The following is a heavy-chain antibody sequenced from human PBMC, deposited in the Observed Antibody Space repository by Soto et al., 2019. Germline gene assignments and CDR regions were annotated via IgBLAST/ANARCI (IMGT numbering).Heavy chain of an antibody. V-gene: IGHV4-34*01. Sequence: SETLSLTCAVYGGSFSGYYWSWIRQPPGKGLEWIGEVNHSGSTNYHPSLKSRVTISVDTSKNQFSLKLSSVTAADTAVYYCARDSTGWNSYFDYWGQGTLVTVSS. CDR1: GGSFSGYY. D-gene: IGHD6-19*01. CDR2: VNHSGST. J-gene: IGHJ4*02. CDR3: ARDSTGWNSYFDY.